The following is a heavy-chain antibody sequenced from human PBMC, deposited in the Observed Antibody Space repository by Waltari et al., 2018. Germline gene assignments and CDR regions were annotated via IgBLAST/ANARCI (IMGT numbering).Heavy chain of an antibody. CDR2: IYYSGST. CDR3: ARIFLRGHFDL. V-gene: IGHV4-39*01. CDR1: GGSISSSSYY. D-gene: IGHD3-9*01. J-gene: IGHJ2*01. Sequence: QLQLQESGPGLVKPSETLSLTCTVSGGSISSSSYYWGWIRQPPGKGLEWIGRIYYSGSTYYNPSLKSRVTISVDTSKNQFSLKLSSVTAADTAVYYCARIFLRGHFDLWGRGTLVTVSS.